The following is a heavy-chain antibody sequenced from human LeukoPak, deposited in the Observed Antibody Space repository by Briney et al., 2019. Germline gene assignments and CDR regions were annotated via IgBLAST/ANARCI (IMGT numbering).Heavy chain of an antibody. Sequence: PSETLSLTCTVSGGSISSYYWSWIRQPPGKGLEWIGYIYYSGSTSGSTDYNPSLKSRVTISVDTSKNQFSLKLSSVTAADTAVYYCARGVGTTKSYPVFDIWGQGTMVTVSS. CDR1: GGSISSYY. D-gene: IGHD1-26*01. J-gene: IGHJ3*02. CDR2: IYYSGSTSGST. V-gene: IGHV4-59*01. CDR3: ARGVGTTKSYPVFDI.